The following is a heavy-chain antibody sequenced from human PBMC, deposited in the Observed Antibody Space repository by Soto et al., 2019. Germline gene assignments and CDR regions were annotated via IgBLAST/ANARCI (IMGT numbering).Heavy chain of an antibody. CDR2: IIPIFGTA. D-gene: IGHD6-6*01. CDR1: GGTFSSYS. J-gene: IGHJ4*02. V-gene: IGHV1-69*01. Sequence: QVQLVQSGAEVKKPGSSVKVSCKASGGTFSSYSISWVRQAPGQGLEWMGGIIPIFGTANYAQKFQGRVTITADESTSTAYMELSSLRSEDTAVNYCAIEYSSSPPYYPIGYWGQGTLVTVSS. CDR3: AIEYSSSPPYYPIGY.